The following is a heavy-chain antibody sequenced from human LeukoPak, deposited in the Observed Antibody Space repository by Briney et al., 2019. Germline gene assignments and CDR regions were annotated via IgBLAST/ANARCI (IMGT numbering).Heavy chain of an antibody. V-gene: IGHV2-5*02. CDR3: AGTKNQYNFDY. D-gene: IGHD1-14*01. Sequence: SGPTLVKPTQTLTLTCDFSGFSLTTSGVGVGWIRQPPGKALEWLALIYWDDHKRYSPSLKNRLIITKDTSKNQVVLTMTNMDPVDTATYYCAGTKNQYNFDYWGQGTLVIASS. J-gene: IGHJ4*02. CDR1: GFSLTTSGVG. CDR2: IYWDDHK.